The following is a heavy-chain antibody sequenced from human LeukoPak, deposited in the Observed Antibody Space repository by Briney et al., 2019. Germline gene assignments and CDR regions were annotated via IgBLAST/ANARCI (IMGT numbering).Heavy chain of an antibody. D-gene: IGHD6-19*01. CDR1: GFTFSSYA. J-gene: IGHJ6*02. V-gene: IGHV3-23*01. Sequence: GGSLRLSCAASGFTFSSYAMSWVRQAPGKGLEWVSAISGSGGSTYYADSVKGRFTISRDNSKNTLYLQMNSLRAEDTAVYYCAKDVREGIAVAGHYYYYYGMDVWGQGTTVTVSS. CDR3: AKDVREGIAVAGHYYYYYGMDV. CDR2: ISGSGGST.